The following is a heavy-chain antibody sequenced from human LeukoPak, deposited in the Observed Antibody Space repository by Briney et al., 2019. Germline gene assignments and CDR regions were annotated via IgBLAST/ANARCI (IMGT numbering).Heavy chain of an antibody. D-gene: IGHD6-19*01. J-gene: IGHJ4*02. V-gene: IGHV4-59*12. CDR2: IYYSGST. Sequence: SETLSLTRTVSGGSISRFYWSWIRQSPGKGLEWIGYIYYSGSTNSNPSLKSRVTISVDTSKNQFSLKLTSVTAADTAVYYCARDYRGDIGSSGWTLKESTTHDYWGQGTLVTVSS. CDR1: GGSISRFY. CDR3: ARDYRGDIGSSGWTLKESTTHDY.